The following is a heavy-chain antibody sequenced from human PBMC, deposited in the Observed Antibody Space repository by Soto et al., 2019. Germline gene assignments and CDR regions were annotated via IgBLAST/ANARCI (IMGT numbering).Heavy chain of an antibody. CDR2: ISWNSGSI. CDR1: RVNFDVSA. D-gene: IGHD4-17*01. J-gene: IGHJ6*02. V-gene: IGHV3-9*01. Sequence: CAASRVNFDVSAMPGLRKDQGKGLEWVSGISWNSGSIGYADSVKGRFSIFRDNANNSLYLQMNSLRAEYTALYYCSKDGHYAVPGYGMDVWGQGTTRTGSS. CDR3: SKDGHYAVPGYGMDV.